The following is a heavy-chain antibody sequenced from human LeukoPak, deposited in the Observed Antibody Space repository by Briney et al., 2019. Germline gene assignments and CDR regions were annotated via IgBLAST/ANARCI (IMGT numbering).Heavy chain of an antibody. CDR2: IYYSGST. Sequence: SQTLSLTCTVSGGSISSGDYYWSWIRQPPGKGLEWIGYIYYSGSTYYNPSLKGRVTISVDTSKNQFSLKLSSVTAADTAVYYCARVHSELWSRSLYYFDYWGQGTLVTVSS. CDR1: GGSISSGDYY. J-gene: IGHJ4*02. CDR3: ARVHSELWSRSLYYFDY. D-gene: IGHD3-3*01. V-gene: IGHV4-30-4*08.